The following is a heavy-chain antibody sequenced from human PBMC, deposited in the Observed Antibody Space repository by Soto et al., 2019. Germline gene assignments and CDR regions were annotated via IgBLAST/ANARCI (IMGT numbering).Heavy chain of an antibody. D-gene: IGHD1-7*01. CDR1: GFTFSSYW. CDR3: IRGLENSSYFDA. CDR2: INSDGSST. Sequence: EVQLVESGGGLVQPGGSLRLSCAASGFTFSSYWMHWVRQAPGKGLEWVSRINSDGSSTVYADSVKGRFTISRDNAKNALYAQLTSLRVEDTAVCYCIRGLENSSYFDAWCQGIVPTVSS. J-gene: IGHJ4*02. V-gene: IGHV3-74*01.